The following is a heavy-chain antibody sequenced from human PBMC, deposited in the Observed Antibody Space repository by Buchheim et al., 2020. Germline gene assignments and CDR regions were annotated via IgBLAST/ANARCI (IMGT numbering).Heavy chain of an antibody. CDR2: ISSSSSYI. J-gene: IGHJ4*02. D-gene: IGHD2-21*01. Sequence: EVQLVESGGGLVKPGGSLRLSCAASGFTFSSYSMNWVRQAPGKGLEWVSSISSSSSYIYYAHSVKGRFTISRDNAKNSLYLQMNSLRAEDTAVYYCARIPLLTVSIDYWGQGTL. CDR3: ARIPLLTVSIDY. CDR1: GFTFSSYS. V-gene: IGHV3-21*01.